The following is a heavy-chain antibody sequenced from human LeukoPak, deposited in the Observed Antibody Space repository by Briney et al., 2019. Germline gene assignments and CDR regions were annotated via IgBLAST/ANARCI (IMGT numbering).Heavy chain of an antibody. V-gene: IGHV1-2*06. CDR2: INPNSGDT. J-gene: IGHJ4*02. D-gene: IGHD2-21*02. CDR1: GYTFTGYY. Sequence: APVKVSCKASGYTFTGYYVHWVRQAPGQGLEWMGRINPNSGDTNYAQKFQGRVTMTRDTSISTAYMELSRLRSDDTAVYYCARDYCGGDCFPDYWGQGTLVTVSS. CDR3: ARDYCGGDCFPDY.